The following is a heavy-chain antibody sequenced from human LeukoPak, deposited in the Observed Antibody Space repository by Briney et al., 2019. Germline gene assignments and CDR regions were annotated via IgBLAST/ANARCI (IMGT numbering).Heavy chain of an antibody. J-gene: IGHJ6*03. Sequence: GASVKVSCKASGYTFTGYYMHWVRQAPGQGLEWMGRINPNSGGTNYAQKFRGRVTMTRDTSISTAYMELSRLKSDDTAVYYCARITMVRGVKGMYYYYYMDVWGKGTTVTVSS. D-gene: IGHD3-10*01. CDR1: GYTFTGYY. CDR3: ARITMVRGVKGMYYYYYMDV. CDR2: INPNSGGT. V-gene: IGHV1-2*06.